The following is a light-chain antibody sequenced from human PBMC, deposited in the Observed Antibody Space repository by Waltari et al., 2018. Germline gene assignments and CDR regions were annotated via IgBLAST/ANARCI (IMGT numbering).Light chain of an antibody. J-gene: IGLJ2*01. CDR2: GVT. CDR3: TSYGGVNVLGVL. CDR1: NSDVGPYNY. Sequence: QSALTQPPSASGSPGQSVTISCAGTNSDVGPYNYVSWSQHHPGKDPKLLIYGVTERLPGVPDRFSGSKSGTTASLTVSGLQADDEADYYCTSYGGVNVLGVLFGGGTKLTVL. V-gene: IGLV2-8*01.